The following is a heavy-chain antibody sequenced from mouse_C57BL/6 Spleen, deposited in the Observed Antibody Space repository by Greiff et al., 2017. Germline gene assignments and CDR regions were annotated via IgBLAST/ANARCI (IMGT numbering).Heavy chain of an antibody. V-gene: IGHV5-17*01. Sequence: EVQGVETGGGLVKPGGSLKLSCAASGFTFSDYGMHWVRQAPEKGLVWVAYISSGSSTIYYADTVKGRFTISRDNAKNTLFLQMTSLRSEDTAMYYCARDWFAYWGQGTLVTVSA. J-gene: IGHJ3*01. CDR1: GFTFSDYG. CDR2: ISSGSSTI. CDR3: ARDWFAY.